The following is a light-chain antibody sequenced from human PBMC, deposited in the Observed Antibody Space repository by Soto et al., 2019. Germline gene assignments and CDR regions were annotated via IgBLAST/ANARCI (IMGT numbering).Light chain of an antibody. Sequence: DIVLALSPGTLSLSPGERATLSCRASQSVSSNYLAWYQQKPGQAPRLLIYGASSRATGIPDRFSGSGSGTDFTLTISGLEPEDFAVYYCQQYGSSPFTFGHGTKVDIK. CDR3: QQYGSSPFT. J-gene: IGKJ3*01. CDR2: GAS. V-gene: IGKV3-20*01. CDR1: QSVSSNY.